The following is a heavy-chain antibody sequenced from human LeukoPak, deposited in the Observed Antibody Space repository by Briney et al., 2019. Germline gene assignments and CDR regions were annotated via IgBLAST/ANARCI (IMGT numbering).Heavy chain of an antibody. D-gene: IGHD2-2*02. CDR2: INSNNGGT. V-gene: IGHV1-2*02. CDR3: ARGPCSSTSCYSVYYYYMDV. CDR1: GYTFTDYY. Sequence: ASVKVSCKASGYTFTDYYVHWVRQAPGQGLEWMGWINSNNGGTKYAQKFQGRVTMTRDTSISTAYMELSRLISDDTAVYYCARGPCSSTSCYSVYYYYMDVWGKGTTVTVSS. J-gene: IGHJ6*03.